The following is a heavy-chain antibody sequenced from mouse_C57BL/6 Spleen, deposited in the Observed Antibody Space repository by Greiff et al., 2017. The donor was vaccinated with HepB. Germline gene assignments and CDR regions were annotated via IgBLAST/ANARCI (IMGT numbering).Heavy chain of an antibody. CDR1: GFTFTDYY. Sequence: DVQLVESGGGLVQPGGSLSLSCAASGFTFTDYYMSWVRQPPGQALEWLGFIRNKANGYTTEYSASVKGRFTISRDNSKSILYLRMNALGADDSATYDSASERSGLGGAYWGQGALVTVAT. V-gene: IGHV7-3*01. J-gene: IGHJ3*01. CDR3: ASERSGLGGAY. D-gene: IGHD4-1*01. CDR2: IRNKANGYTT.